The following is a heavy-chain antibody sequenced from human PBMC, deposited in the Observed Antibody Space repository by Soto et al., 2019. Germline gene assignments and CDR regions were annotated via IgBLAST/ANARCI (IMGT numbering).Heavy chain of an antibody. V-gene: IGHV1-8*01. D-gene: IGHD6-19*01. Sequence: QVQLVQSGPEVKKPGASVKVSCKASGYTFTSYDINWVRRATGQGLAWMGWMNPNSGNTGYAQTFQGRATMTRNTSISTAYRELCSLRSEYTAAYYCASGSSGCFDNWFDPWGQGTLVTVSS. CDR3: ASGSSGCFDNWFDP. J-gene: IGHJ5*02. CDR1: GYTFTSYD. CDR2: MNPNSGNT.